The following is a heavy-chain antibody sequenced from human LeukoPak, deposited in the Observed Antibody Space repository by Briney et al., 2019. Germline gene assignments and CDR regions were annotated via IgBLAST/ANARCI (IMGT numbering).Heavy chain of an antibody. V-gene: IGHV3-30*04. CDR1: GFTFTSYA. J-gene: IGHJ6*02. CDR3: ARDRFHRLFLYGMDV. D-gene: IGHD2-21*02. CDR2: TSYDGSDK. Sequence: GRSLRLSCAASGFTFTSYAMHWVRQAPGKGLEWVAFTSYDGSDKYYADSVKGRFTVSRDNSKKKVYLQMNSLRAEDTAVYYCARDRFHRLFLYGMDVWGQGTMVTVSS.